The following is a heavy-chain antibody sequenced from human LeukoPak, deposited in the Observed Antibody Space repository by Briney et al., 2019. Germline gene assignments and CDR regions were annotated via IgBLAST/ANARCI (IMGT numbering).Heavy chain of an antibody. Sequence: SGGSLRLSCAASRFSLMNYGMSWVRQSPGKGLQWVAAVSGSGHKTFYAESVRGRFTISIDDATNTLFLQMNSLGIDDSAIYYCSKDSKHCSSTFCHLNYFQYWGQGVLVTVSS. CDR2: VSGSGHKT. CDR3: SKDSKHCSSTFCHLNYFQY. V-gene: IGHV3-23*01. J-gene: IGHJ4*02. D-gene: IGHD2-2*01. CDR1: RFSLMNYG.